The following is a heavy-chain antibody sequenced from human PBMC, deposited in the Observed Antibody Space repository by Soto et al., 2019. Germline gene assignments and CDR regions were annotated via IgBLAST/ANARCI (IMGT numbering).Heavy chain of an antibody. Sequence: ASVKVSCKASGYTFSGNYMHWVRRAPGQGLEWMGWINPKNGATNSEQKFQGRITMTWDTSTSTGYMELTRLRSDDTAVYYCTPHHYDSSGFFDYWGQGTLVTVSS. J-gene: IGHJ4*02. CDR3: TPHHYDSSGFFDY. CDR2: INPKNGAT. CDR1: GYTFSGNY. V-gene: IGHV1-2*02. D-gene: IGHD3-22*01.